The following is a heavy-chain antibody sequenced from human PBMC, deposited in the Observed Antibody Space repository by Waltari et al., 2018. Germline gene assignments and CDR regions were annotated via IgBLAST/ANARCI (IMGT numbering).Heavy chain of an antibody. CDR2: IYHSGNT. D-gene: IGHD2-21*02. CDR3: ARDPGGNSEGPYYYYNMDV. Sequence: QVQLQESGPGLVKPSETLSLTCAVSGYSMISGYYWGWIRQPPGKGLEWIGTIYHSGNTYYNPSLKGRVTMSVDTSKNQFSLNLTSMTAADTAVYYCARDPGGNSEGPYYYYNMDVWGQGTTVTVSS. CDR1: GYSMISGYY. J-gene: IGHJ6*02. V-gene: IGHV4-38-2*02.